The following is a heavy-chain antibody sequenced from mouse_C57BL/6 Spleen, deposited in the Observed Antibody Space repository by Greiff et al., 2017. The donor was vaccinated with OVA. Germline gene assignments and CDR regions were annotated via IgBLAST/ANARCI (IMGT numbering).Heavy chain of an antibody. CDR3: ARSYYYGSSYVDYYAMDY. Sequence: QVQLQQSGPELVKPGASVKISCKASGYAFSSSWMNWVKQRPGKGLEWIGRIYPGDGDTTYNGKFKGKATLTADKSSSTAYMQLSSLTSEDSAVYFCARSYYYGSSYVDYYAMDYWGQGTSVTVSS. V-gene: IGHV1-82*01. CDR2: IYPGDGDT. CDR1: GYAFSSSW. D-gene: IGHD1-1*01. J-gene: IGHJ4*01.